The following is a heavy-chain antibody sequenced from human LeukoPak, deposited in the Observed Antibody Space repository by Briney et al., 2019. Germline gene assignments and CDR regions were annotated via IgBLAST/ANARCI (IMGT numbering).Heavy chain of an antibody. V-gene: IGHV1-69*04. Sequence: AASVTVSFTASGGTFSSYAISWVRQAPGQGLEWMGRIIPILGIANYAQKFQGRVTITADKSTSKAYMELSSLRSEDKAMYYCARSYSSSILGFGYWGQGTLVTVSS. CDR3: ARSYSSSILGFGY. CDR2: IIPILGIA. CDR1: GGTFSSYA. D-gene: IGHD6-13*01. J-gene: IGHJ4*02.